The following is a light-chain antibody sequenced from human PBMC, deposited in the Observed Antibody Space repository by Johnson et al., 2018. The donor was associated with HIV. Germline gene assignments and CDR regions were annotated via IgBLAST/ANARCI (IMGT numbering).Light chain of an antibody. CDR3: AAWDDSLNGHYV. CDR2: RDI. CDR1: SSNIGNNY. Sequence: QSVLTQPPSVSAAPGQTVTISCSGSSSNIGNNYVSWYQHLPGTAPNLLIYRDIQRPSGVPDRFHASKSGTSASLAISGLQAEDEADYYCAAWDDSLNGHYVFGTGTKVTVL. J-gene: IGLJ1*01. V-gene: IGLV1-47*01.